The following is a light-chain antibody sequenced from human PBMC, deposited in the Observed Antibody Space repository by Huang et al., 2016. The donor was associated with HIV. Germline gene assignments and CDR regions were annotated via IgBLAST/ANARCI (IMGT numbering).Light chain of an antibody. V-gene: IGKV1-33*01. J-gene: IGKJ1*01. CDR1: LDINNY. Sequence: DIQMTQSPSSLSASLGDKVTITCQASLDINNYLNWYQQKPGKVPKLLISDASDLETGVPPRFSGSRSGKNFNLTVSSLQAEDIGTYYCQQDDTLPLTFGQGTNVEI. CDR2: DAS. CDR3: QQDDTLPLT.